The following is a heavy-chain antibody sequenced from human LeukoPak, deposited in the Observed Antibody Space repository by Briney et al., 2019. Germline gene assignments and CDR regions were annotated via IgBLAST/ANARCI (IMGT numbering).Heavy chain of an antibody. CDR3: ARGSVGTPPPFDY. CDR2: IWYDGSNK. J-gene: IGHJ4*02. Sequence: GGSLRLSCAASGFTFSSYGMHWVRQAPGKGLEWVAVIWYDGSNKYYADSVKGRFTISRDSSTLYLQMNSLRTEDTAVYYCARGSVGTPPPFDYWGQGTLVTVSS. D-gene: IGHD2-15*01. CDR1: GFTFSSYG. V-gene: IGHV3-33*08.